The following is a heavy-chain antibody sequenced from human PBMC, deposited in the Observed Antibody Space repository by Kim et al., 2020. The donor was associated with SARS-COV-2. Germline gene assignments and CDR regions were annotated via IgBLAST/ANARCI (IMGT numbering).Heavy chain of an antibody. V-gene: IGHV6-1*01. CDR3: ARDRGIYSGYDGSYYYYGMDV. J-gene: IGHJ6*02. D-gene: IGHD5-12*01. Sequence: SQTLSLTCAISGDSVSSNSAAWNWIRQSPSRGLEWLGRTYYRSKWYNDYAVSVKSRITINPDTSKNQFSLQLNSVTPEDTAVYYCARDRGIYSGYDGSYYYYGMDVWGQGTTVTVSS. CDR1: GDSVSSNSAA. CDR2: TYYRSKWYN.